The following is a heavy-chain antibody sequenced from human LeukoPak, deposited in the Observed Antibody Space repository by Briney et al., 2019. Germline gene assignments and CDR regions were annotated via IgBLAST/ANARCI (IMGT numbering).Heavy chain of an antibody. CDR1: GFTFSSYS. V-gene: IGHV3-48*01. Sequence: PGGSLRLSCAASGFTFSSYSMNWVRQAPGKGLEWVSYISSSSSTIYYADSVKGRFTISRDNAKNSLYLQMNSLRAEDTAVYYCARDRPHYIVTTITNAFDIWGQGTMVTVSS. CDR2: ISSSSSTI. D-gene: IGHD5-12*01. CDR3: ARDRPHYIVTTITNAFDI. J-gene: IGHJ3*02.